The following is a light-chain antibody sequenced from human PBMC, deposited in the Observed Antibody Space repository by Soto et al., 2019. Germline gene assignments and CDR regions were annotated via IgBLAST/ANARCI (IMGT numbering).Light chain of an antibody. V-gene: IGKV3-20*01. CDR1: QSLTSSY. CDR3: PIYRSSPPST. Sequence: EIVLTQSPGTLSLSPGERATLSCRASQSLTSSYLACYQQKPGQAPRLLIYHASGRATGIPDRFSGSGYRTHFALTISRLELNDFAVYYCPIYRSSPPSTFGQGTRMEIK. CDR2: HAS. J-gene: IGKJ5*01.